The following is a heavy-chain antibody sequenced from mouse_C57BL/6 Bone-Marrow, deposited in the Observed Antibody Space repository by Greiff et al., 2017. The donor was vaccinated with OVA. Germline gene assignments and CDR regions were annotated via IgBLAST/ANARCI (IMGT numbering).Heavy chain of an antibody. D-gene: IGHD3-2*02. Sequence: QVQLQQPGAELVRPGTSVKLSCKASGYTFTSYWMHWVKQRPGQGLEWIGVIDPSDSYTNYNQKFKGKATLTVDTSSSTAYMQLSSLTSEDSAVYYCATSTAQAFYAMDYWGQGTSVTVSS. CDR2: IDPSDSYT. J-gene: IGHJ4*01. CDR3: ATSTAQAFYAMDY. V-gene: IGHV1-59*01. CDR1: GYTFTSYW.